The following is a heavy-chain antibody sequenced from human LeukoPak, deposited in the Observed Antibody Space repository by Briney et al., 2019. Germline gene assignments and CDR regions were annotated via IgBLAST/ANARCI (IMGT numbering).Heavy chain of an antibody. CDR1: GYSISSGYY. CDR3: ARQFVGYDFWSGYYPHYYYYMGV. J-gene: IGHJ6*03. V-gene: IGHV4-38-2*01. CDR2: IYHSGST. Sequence: SETLSLTCAVSGYSISSGYYWGWIRQPPGKGLEWIGSIYHSGSTYYNPSLKSRVTISVDTSKNQFSLKLSSVTAADTAVYYCARQFVGYDFWSGYYPHYYYYMGVWGKGTTVTVSS. D-gene: IGHD3-3*01.